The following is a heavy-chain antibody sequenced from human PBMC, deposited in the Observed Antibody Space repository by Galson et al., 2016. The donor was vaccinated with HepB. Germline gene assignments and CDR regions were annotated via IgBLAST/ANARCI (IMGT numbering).Heavy chain of an antibody. CDR3: STRGLLSFGDLSGAHFDS. V-gene: IGHV1-2*02. Sequence: SVKVSCKASGYPFTASYMHWVRQAPGQGLEWMGWINPHSGGTNYAQKFQDRVTMTRDTSLTTVYMELSRLTSDDTAMYYCSTRGLLSFGDLSGAHFDSWGQGTLVTVSS. D-gene: IGHD3-10*01. J-gene: IGHJ4*02. CDR1: GYPFTASY. CDR2: INPHSGGT.